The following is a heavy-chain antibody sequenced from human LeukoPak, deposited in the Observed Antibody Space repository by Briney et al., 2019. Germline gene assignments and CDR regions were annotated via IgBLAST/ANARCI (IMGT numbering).Heavy chain of an antibody. CDR3: ARSQPYCSDGSCYSGHSYFDY. D-gene: IGHD2-15*01. CDR2: IIPIFGTA. J-gene: IGHJ4*02. Sequence: SVKVSCTASGGTFSSYAISWVRQAPGQGLEWMGGIIPIFGTANYAQKFQGRVTITTDESTSTAYMELSSLRSEDTAVYYCARSQPYCSDGSCYSGHSYFDYWGQGTLVTVSS. CDR1: GGTFSSYA. V-gene: IGHV1-69*05.